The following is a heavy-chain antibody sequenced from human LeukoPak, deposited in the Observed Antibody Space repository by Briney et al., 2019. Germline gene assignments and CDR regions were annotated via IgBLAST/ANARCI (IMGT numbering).Heavy chain of an antibody. CDR3: ARDKPPGPYSSGWEDY. CDR1: GFTFSSYA. D-gene: IGHD6-19*01. V-gene: IGHV3-48*04. J-gene: IGHJ4*02. CDR2: ISSSGSTI. Sequence: GGSLRLSCAASGFTFSSYAMSWVRQAPGKGLEWVSYISSSGSTIYYADSVKGRFTISRDNAKNSLYLQMNSLRAEDTAVYYCARDKPPGPYSSGWEDYWGQGTLVTVSS.